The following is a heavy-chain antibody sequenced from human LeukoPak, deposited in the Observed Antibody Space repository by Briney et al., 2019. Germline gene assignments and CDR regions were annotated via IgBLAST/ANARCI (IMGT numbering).Heavy chain of an antibody. J-gene: IGHJ4*02. CDR2: VSVSGDST. CDR1: GFTFTGYA. Sequence: SGGSLRLSCAASGFTFTGYAMNWVRQGPGEGLEWVSTVSVSGDSTYYADSVKGRFTISRDNSKDTLYLQMHSLRAEDTALYYCAKGRGVTTRPHFDFWGQGTLVTVSS. D-gene: IGHD4-17*01. V-gene: IGHV3-23*01. CDR3: AKGRGVTTRPHFDF.